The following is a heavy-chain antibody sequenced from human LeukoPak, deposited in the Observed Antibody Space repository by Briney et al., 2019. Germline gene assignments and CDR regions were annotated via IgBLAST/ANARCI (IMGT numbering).Heavy chain of an antibody. CDR3: ARDPYYYDSPGGY. CDR1: GGTFSSYA. CDR2: IIPIFGTA. Sequence: SVKVSCKASGGTFSSYAISWVRQAPGQGLEWMGGIIPIFGTANYAQKFQGRVTITADESTSTAYMELSSLRSEDTAVYYCARDPYYYDSPGGYWGQGTLVTVSS. D-gene: IGHD3-22*01. V-gene: IGHV1-69*13. J-gene: IGHJ4*02.